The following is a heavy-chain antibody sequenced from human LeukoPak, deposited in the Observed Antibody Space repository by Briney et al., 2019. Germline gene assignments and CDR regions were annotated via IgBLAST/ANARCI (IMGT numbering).Heavy chain of an antibody. CDR3: ASGYPFDY. Sequence: PSETLSLTCTVSGGSISSGGYYWSWIRQPPGKGLEWIGYIYHSGSTYYNPSLKSRVTISVDRSKNQFSLKLSSVTAADTAVYYCASGYPFDYWGQGTLVTVSS. J-gene: IGHJ4*02. CDR1: GGSISSGGYY. CDR2: IYHSGST. D-gene: IGHD3-9*01. V-gene: IGHV4-30-2*01.